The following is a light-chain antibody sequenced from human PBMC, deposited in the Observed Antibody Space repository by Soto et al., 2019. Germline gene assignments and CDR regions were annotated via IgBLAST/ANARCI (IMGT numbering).Light chain of an antibody. J-gene: IGKJ1*01. Sequence: EIVMTQSPATLSVSPGERATLSCRASQSVSSNLAWYQQKPAQAPRLLIYGASTRATGIPARFSGSRSGTEFTITSSRLQSEDFAVYYCQHYNSWPRTFGQGTKVEIK. CDR2: GAS. CDR1: QSVSSN. V-gene: IGKV3-15*01. CDR3: QHYNSWPRT.